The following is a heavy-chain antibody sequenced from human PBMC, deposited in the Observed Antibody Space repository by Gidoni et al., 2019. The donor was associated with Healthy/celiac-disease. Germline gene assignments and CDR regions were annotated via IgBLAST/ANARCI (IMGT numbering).Heavy chain of an antibody. CDR2: IIPIFGTA. V-gene: IGHV1-69*19. J-gene: IGHJ4*02. Sequence: QVQLVQSGAEVKKPGSSVKVSCKASGGTFSSYAISWVRQAPGQGLEWMGGIIPIFGTANYAQKFQGRVTITADESTSTAYMELSSLRSEDTAVYYCASVAAIGYYDSSGPFDYWGQGTLVTVSS. CDR3: ASVAAIGYYDSSGPFDY. CDR1: GGTFSSYA. D-gene: IGHD3-22*01.